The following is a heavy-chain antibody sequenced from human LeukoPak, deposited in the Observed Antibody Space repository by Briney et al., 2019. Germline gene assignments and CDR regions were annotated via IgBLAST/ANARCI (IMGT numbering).Heavy chain of an antibody. CDR1: GYTFTAYY. V-gene: IGHV1-2*02. CDR2: INPNSGGT. J-gene: IGHJ4*02. Sequence: ASVAVSCTASGYTFTAYYMHWVRQAPGQGLEWMGWINPNSGGTNYAQKFQGRVTMTRDTSISTAYMELSRLRSDDTAVYYCARQYYGDYYFDYWGQGTLVTVSS. D-gene: IGHD4-17*01. CDR3: ARQYYGDYYFDY.